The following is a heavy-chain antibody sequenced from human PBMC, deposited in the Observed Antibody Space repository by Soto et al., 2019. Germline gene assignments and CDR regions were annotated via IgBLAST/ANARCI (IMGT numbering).Heavy chain of an antibody. CDR1: GYTFTSYG. D-gene: IGHD4-17*01. Sequence: ASVKVSCKASGYTFTSYGISWVRQAPGQGLEWMGWISGYNGNTNYEQKVQGRATMTTDTSTSTAYMDLRSLRFDDTAMYYCAREGAYGDYDYWGQGTLVTVSS. CDR2: ISGYNGNT. CDR3: AREGAYGDYDY. V-gene: IGHV1-18*01. J-gene: IGHJ4*02.